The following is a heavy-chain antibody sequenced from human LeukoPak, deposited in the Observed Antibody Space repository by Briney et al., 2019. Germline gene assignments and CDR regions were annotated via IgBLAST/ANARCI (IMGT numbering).Heavy chain of an antibody. Sequence: ASVKVSCKVSGYTLTELSMHWVRQAPGKGPEWMGGFDPEDGETIYAQKFQGRVTMTRDMSTRTVYMELSSLRSEDTAVYYCAKIGANVGFWGQGTLVTVSS. V-gene: IGHV1-24*01. J-gene: IGHJ4*02. CDR1: GYTLTELS. CDR3: AKIGANVGF. D-gene: IGHD4/OR15-4a*01. CDR2: FDPEDGET.